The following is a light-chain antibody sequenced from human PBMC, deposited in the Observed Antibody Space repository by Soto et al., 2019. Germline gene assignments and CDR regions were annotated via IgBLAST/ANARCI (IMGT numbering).Light chain of an antibody. V-gene: IGKV3D-15*01. CDR1: QSISRN. CDR3: QQLNKYPST. CDR2: GAS. J-gene: IGKJ4*01. Sequence: EIVMTQSPVTLSVSPGERATLSCRASQSISRNLAWYQQKPGQAPRLLIYGASTRATGIPARFSGSGSGTDFTLTISSLQPEDFATYYCQQLNKYPSTFGGGTKVDIK.